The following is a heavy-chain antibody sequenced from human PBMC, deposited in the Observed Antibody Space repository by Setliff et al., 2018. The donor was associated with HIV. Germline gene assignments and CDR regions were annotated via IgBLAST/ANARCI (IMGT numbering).Heavy chain of an antibody. J-gene: IGHJ4*02. D-gene: IGHD3-16*01. CDR1: GGSISSSY. V-gene: IGHV4-4*07. Sequence: SETLSLTCTVSGGSISSSYWSWIRQPAGKGLEWIGRIYTSGSSNNYNPSLMSRVTISVDTSKSHFSLRLSSVTAADTAVYYCARHRGAFRLDYWGQGTLVTVSS. CDR3: ARHRGAFRLDY. CDR2: IYTSGSSN.